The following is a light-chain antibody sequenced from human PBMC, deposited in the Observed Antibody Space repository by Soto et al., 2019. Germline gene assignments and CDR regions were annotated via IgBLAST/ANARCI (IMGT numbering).Light chain of an antibody. CDR2: KAS. CDR1: QSINNW. V-gene: IGKV1-5*03. J-gene: IGKJ1*01. Sequence: DIQMTQSPSTLSASVGDRVTITCRASQSINNWLARYQQKPGKAPKLLIYKASSLESGVPSRFSGSGSGTEFTLTVSSLQPDDFATYYCQQYNSHSKTFGQGTKVDIK. CDR3: QQYNSHSKT.